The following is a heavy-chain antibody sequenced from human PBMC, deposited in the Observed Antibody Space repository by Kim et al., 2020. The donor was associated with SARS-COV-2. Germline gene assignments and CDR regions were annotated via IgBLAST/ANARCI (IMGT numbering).Heavy chain of an antibody. CDR1: GFTFSSFA. J-gene: IGHJ3*02. Sequence: GGSLRLSCAASGFTFSSFALHWVRQAPGKGLEWVAIISFDGSNKYYADSVKGRFTISRDNSKTTLYLEMTSLRAEDTAVYYCARDPQQYGSGYFAAFDIWGQGTMVTFSS. D-gene: IGHD3-22*01. CDR3: ARDPQQYGSGYFAAFDI. CDR2: ISFDGSNK. V-gene: IGHV3-30*04.